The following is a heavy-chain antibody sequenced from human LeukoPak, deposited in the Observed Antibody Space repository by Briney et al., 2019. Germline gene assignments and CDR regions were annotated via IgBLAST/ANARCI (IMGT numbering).Heavy chain of an antibody. CDR1: GGSISSSGYY. J-gene: IGHJ4*02. CDR2: IYYSGST. Sequence: SQTLSLTCTVSGGSISSSGYYWSWNRQHPGKGLEWIGYIYYSGSTSYNPSLKSRVTISVDTAKKQFSLKLNSVTAADTAVYYCARDGGYGSGTYYFDYWGQGTLVTVSS. V-gene: IGHV4-31*03. D-gene: IGHD3-10*01. CDR3: ARDGGYGSGTYYFDY.